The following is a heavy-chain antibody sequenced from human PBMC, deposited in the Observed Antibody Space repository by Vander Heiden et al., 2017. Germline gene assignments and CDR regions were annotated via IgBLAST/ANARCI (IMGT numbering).Heavy chain of an antibody. CDR2: IFYAGNT. J-gene: IGHJ2*01. D-gene: IGHD3-10*01. V-gene: IGHV4-39*01. CDR3: ARHDSGLWYFDL. Sequence: QLQLQPSGPALVRPSETLSLTCSVSRGSVRSSAYFWAWIRQPPGKGLEWIASIFYAGNTFYNPSLKSRVSISVDMPSDQFSLKLTSVIASDTAVYYCARHDSGLWYFDLWGRGTLVTVSS. CDR1: RGSVRSSAYF.